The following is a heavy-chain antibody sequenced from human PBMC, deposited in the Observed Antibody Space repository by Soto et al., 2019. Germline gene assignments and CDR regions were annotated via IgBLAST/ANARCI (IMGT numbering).Heavy chain of an antibody. J-gene: IGHJ4*02. CDR3: ARSDGRY. CDR2: IYYSVT. CDR1: GGSISSYY. V-gene: IGHV4-59*01. Sequence: SETLSLTCSVSGGSISSYYWSWIRQPPGKGLEWIAYIYYSVTNYNPSLKSRVTISVDTSKNQFSLKLSSVTAADTAVYYCARSDGRYWGQGTLVTVSS.